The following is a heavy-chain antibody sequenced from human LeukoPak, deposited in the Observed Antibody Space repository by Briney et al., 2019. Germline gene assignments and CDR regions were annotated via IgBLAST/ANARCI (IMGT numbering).Heavy chain of an antibody. Sequence: ASVKVSCKASGYTFTSYDINWVRQATGQGLEWMGWMNPNSGNTGYAQKFQGRVTITRNTSISTAYMELSSLRSEDTAVYYCARAHSGSYYLDYWGQGTLVTVSS. V-gene: IGHV1-8*01. CDR2: MNPNSGNT. J-gene: IGHJ4*02. D-gene: IGHD1-26*01. CDR3: ARAHSGSYYLDY. CDR1: GYTFTSYD.